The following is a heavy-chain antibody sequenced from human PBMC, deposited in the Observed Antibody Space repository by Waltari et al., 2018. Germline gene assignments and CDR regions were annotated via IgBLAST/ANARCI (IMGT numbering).Heavy chain of an antibody. Sequence: QVQLLQSGAEVQRPGGSVKVSCKASGSTFPGSYLHWVRQAPGRGLEWIGWFSPKTVVTIYAQKFQGRSTRTRDVSISTAYMELSSLNSDDTAVYYCARGGGRWVFNDFWGQGTLVTVSS. CDR1: GSTFPGSY. V-gene: IGHV1-2*02. J-gene: IGHJ4*02. CDR3: ARGGGRWVFNDF. D-gene: IGHD1-26*01. CDR2: FSPKTVVT.